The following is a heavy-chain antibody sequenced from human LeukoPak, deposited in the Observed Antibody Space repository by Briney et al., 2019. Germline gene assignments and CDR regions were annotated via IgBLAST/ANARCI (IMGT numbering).Heavy chain of an antibody. J-gene: IGHJ4*02. CDR3: ARDGEGYCSGGSCPNPPFDY. CDR2: INTNTGNP. CDR1: GYTFTSYA. V-gene: IGHV7-4-1*02. Sequence: ASVKVSCKASGYTFTSYAMNWVRQAPGQGLEWMGWINTNTGNPTYAQGFTGRFVFSLDTSVSTAYLQISSLKAEDTAVYYCARDGEGYCSGGSCPNPPFDYWGQGTLVTVSS. D-gene: IGHD2-15*01.